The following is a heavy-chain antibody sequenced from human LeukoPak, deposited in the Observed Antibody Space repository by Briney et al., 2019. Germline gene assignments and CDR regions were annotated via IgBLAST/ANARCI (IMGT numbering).Heavy chain of an antibody. D-gene: IGHD3-22*01. J-gene: IGHJ6*02. CDR2: INHSGST. CDR3: ARGGSSGNRLTTTPPYYYGMDV. Sequence: PSETLSLTCALYGGSFSGYYWSWTRQPPGKGLEWIGEINHSGSTNYNPSLKSRVTISVDTSKNQFSLKLSSVTAADTAVYYCARGGSSGNRLTTTPPYYYGMDVWGQGTTVTVSS. V-gene: IGHV4-34*01. CDR1: GGSFSGYY.